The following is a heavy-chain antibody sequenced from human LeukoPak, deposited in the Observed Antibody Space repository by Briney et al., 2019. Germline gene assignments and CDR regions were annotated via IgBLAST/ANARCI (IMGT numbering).Heavy chain of an antibody. D-gene: IGHD6-19*01. CDR1: GFSFSSYA. CDR2: ISGSGDNT. CDR3: AKRSGYTTGWFFDF. Sequence: GGSLRLSCAASGFSFSSYAMSWVRQAPGNWLEWVSSISGSGDNTYYAESVKGRFTISRDNTKNTLFLQMNSLRAEGTAVFYCAKRSGYTTGWFFDFWGQGTLVTVSS. J-gene: IGHJ4*02. V-gene: IGHV3-23*01.